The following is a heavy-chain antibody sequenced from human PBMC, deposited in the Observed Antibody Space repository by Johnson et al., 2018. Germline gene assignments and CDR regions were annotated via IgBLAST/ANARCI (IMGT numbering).Heavy chain of an antibody. Sequence: VQLVQSGGGVVQPGRSLRLSCAVSGFTFSSYGMNWVRQAPGKGLEWVGRIKSKTDGGTTDYAAPWKGRFTISRDDSKNRRYLQMNSLKTEDTAGYYCTTVHGYMDVWGKGTTVTVSS. J-gene: IGHJ6*03. CDR3: TTVHGYMDV. CDR1: GFTFSSYG. CDR2: IKSKTDGGTT. V-gene: IGHV3-15*07.